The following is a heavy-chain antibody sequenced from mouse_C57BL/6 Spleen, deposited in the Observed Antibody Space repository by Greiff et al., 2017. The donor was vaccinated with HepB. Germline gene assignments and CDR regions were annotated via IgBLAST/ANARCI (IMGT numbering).Heavy chain of an antibody. CDR2: IHPNSGST. D-gene: IGHD1-1*01. Sequence: VQLQQPGAELVKPGASVKLSCKASGYTFTSYWMHWVKQRPGQGLEWIGMIHPNSGSTNYNEKFKSKATLTVDKSSSTAYMQLSSLTSEDSAVYYCARSGVYYGSSYDYFDYWGQVTTLTVSS. CDR1: GYTFTSYW. CDR3: ARSGVYYGSSYDYFDY. V-gene: IGHV1-64*01. J-gene: IGHJ2*01.